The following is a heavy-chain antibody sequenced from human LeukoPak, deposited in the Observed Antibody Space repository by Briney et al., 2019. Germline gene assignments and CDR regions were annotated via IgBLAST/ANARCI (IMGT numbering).Heavy chain of an antibody. J-gene: IGHJ4*02. CDR3: ARETHHYYGSGSYNSRYFDY. CDR2: IYHSGST. D-gene: IGHD3-10*01. Sequence: PSGTLSLTCAVSGGSISSSNWWSWVRQPPGKGLEWIGEIYHSGSTNYNPSLKSRVTISVDKSKNQFSLKLSSVTAADTAVYYCARETHHYYGSGSYNSRYFDYWGQGTLVTVSS. V-gene: IGHV4-4*02. CDR1: GGSISSSNW.